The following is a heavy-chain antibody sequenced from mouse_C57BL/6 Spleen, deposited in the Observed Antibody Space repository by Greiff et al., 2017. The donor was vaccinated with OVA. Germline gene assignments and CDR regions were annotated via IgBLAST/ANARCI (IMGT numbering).Heavy chain of an antibody. V-gene: IGHV5-4*01. Sequence: EVKVVESGGGLVKPGGSLKLSCAASGFTFSSYAMSRVRQTPEKRLEWVATISDGGSYTYYPDNVKGRFTISRDNAKNNLYLQMSHLKSEDTAMYYCARDSYAYWYFDVWGTGTTVTVSS. CDR1: GFTFSSYA. CDR2: ISDGGSYT. J-gene: IGHJ1*03. CDR3: ARDSYAYWYFDV. D-gene: IGHD1-1*01.